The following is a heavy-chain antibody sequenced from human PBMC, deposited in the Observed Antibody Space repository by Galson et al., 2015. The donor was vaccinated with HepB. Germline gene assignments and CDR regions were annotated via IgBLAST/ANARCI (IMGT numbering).Heavy chain of an antibody. D-gene: IGHD3-22*01. CDR1: GFTFSSYA. J-gene: IGHJ5*02. V-gene: IGHV3-30*04. Sequence: SLRLSCAASGFTFSSYAMHWVRQAPGKGLEWVAVRSYDGSNKYYADSVKGRFTISRDNSKNTLYLQMNSLRAEDTAVYYCARGGDSSGYYYSVGDWFDPWGQGTLVTVSS. CDR3: ARGGDSSGYYYSVGDWFDP. CDR2: RSYDGSNK.